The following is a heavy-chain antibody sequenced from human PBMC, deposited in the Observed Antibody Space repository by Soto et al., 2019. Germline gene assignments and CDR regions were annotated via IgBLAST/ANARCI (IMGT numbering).Heavy chain of an antibody. CDR3: ASKQGRGLDPEDY. V-gene: IGHV1-69*01. CDR1: GGTFRSYA. CDR2: IIPIFGTA. D-gene: IGHD1-1*01. J-gene: IGHJ4*02. Sequence: QVQLVQSGAEVKKPGSSGKVSCKASGGTFRSYALSWVRRAPEQGLEWRGGIIPIFGTANYAQKFQGRFTITADESTSTAYMELSSLRSEDTAVYYCASKQGRGLDPEDYWGQGTLVTVSS.